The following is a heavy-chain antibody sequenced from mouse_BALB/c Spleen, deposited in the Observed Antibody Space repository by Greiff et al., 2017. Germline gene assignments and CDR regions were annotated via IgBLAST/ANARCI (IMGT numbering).Heavy chain of an antibody. V-gene: IGHV5-17*02. CDR1: GFTFSSFG. Sequence: EVMLVESGGGLVQPGGSRKLSCAASGFTFSSFGMHWVRQAPEKGLEWVAYISSGSSTIYYADTVKGRFTISRDNPKNTLFLQMTSLRSEDTAMYYCARSTTKEDYCAMDYWGQGTSVTVSS. J-gene: IGHJ4*01. CDR3: ARSTTKEDYCAMDY. CDR2: ISSGSSTI. D-gene: IGHD2-1*01.